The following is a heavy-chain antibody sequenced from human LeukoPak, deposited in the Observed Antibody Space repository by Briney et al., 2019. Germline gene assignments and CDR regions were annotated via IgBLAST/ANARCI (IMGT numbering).Heavy chain of an antibody. V-gene: IGHV1-46*01. CDR1: GYSFTTYY. J-gene: IGHJ5*02. CDR3: ARDNSVGDYAWWFDP. CDR2: INPSGGST. D-gene: IGHD1-26*01. Sequence: ASVKVSCKASGYSFTTYYIHWMRHAPGQGLEWMGIINPSGGSTSYAQKFQGRVTMTRDMSTSTDYLELSSLRSEDTAVYYCARDNSVGDYAWWFDPWGQGTLVTVSS.